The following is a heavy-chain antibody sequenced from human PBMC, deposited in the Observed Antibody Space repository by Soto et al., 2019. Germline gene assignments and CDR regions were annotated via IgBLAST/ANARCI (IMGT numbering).Heavy chain of an antibody. J-gene: IGHJ6*02. D-gene: IGHD3-9*01. CDR3: ARDTIHAYGMDV. CDR2: IDPCDSST. V-gene: IGHV5-10-1*01. CDR1: GSSFTSYW. Sequence: GESLNISFKGSGSSFTSYWISWVRQMPGKGLEWMGRIDPCDSSTNYSPSVQAHVTISADKSIRTAYLQWSSRKASETAMYYCARDTIHAYGMDVWGQGTTVTVSS.